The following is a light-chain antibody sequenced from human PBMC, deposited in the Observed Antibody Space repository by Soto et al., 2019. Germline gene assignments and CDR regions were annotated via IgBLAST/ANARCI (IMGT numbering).Light chain of an antibody. CDR2: LGS. Sequence: DIVMTQSPLSLPVTPGEPASISCRSSQSLLHSNGYNFLDWYLQKPGQSPQLLIHLGSNRASGVPDRFSGSGSGTDFTLRISRVEAEDVGVYYCMQALQTPPYTFGQGPRWIS. CDR3: MQALQTPPYT. J-gene: IGKJ2*01. CDR1: QSLLHSNGYNF. V-gene: IGKV2-28*01.